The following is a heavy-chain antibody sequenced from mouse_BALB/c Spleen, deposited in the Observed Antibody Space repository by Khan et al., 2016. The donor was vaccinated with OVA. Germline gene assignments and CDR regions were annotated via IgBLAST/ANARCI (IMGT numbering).Heavy chain of an antibody. CDR3: SRVAYYCEIEGFAY. D-gene: IGHD1-1*01. CDR2: VSTGGGYT. V-gene: IGHV5-6*01. J-gene: IGHJ3*01. Sequence: EVELVESGGDLVKPGGSLKLSCAASGFTFSTYGMSWVRQTPDKRLEWVATVSTGGGYTYYPDSVKGRFTFSRDNAKNTPYLQMNGLKSEDTDMFKDSRVAYYCEIEGFAYWGQGTLVTVSA. CDR1: GFTFSTYG.